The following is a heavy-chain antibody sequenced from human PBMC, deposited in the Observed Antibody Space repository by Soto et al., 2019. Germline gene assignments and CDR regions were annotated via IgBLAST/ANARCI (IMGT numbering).Heavy chain of an antibody. Sequence: PSEPLSLTCTVSGASVSSGDYYWRCIRQPPGKGLEWIGYIYSSGSAYYSPSLKSRITISADSSRNQFSLKLASVTAADTGLYFCTRQTTRGYTPQEFAQWGERDLVTVYY. CDR2: IYSSGSA. J-gene: IGHJ6*01. D-gene: IGHD5-12*01. CDR1: GASVSSGDYY. V-gene: IGHV4-30-4*01. CDR3: TRQTTRGYTPQEFAQWGERDLVTVYY.